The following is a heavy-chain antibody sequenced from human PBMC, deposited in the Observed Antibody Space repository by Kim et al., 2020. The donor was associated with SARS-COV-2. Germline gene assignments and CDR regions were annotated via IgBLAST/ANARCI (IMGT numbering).Heavy chain of an antibody. Sequence: GGSLRLSCAASGFTFSSYGMHWVRQAPGKGLEWVAVIWYDGSNKYYADSVKGRFTISRDNSKNTLYLQMNSLRAEDTAVYYCARDQGLLWFGESGMDVWGQGTTVTVSS. CDR2: IWYDGSNK. CDR1: GFTFSSYG. D-gene: IGHD3-10*01. CDR3: ARDQGLLWFGESGMDV. J-gene: IGHJ6*02. V-gene: IGHV3-33*01.